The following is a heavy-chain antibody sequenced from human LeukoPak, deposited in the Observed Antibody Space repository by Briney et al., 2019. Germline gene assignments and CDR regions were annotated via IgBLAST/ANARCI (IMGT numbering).Heavy chain of an antibody. D-gene: IGHD6-13*01. Sequence: GGSLRLSCAASGFTFSSYAMSWVRQAPGKGLEWVSAISGSGGITYYADSVKGRFTISRDNSKNTLYLQMNSLRAEDTAVYYCAKSFGSIAAAGRPFDYWGQGTLVTVSS. CDR1: GFTFSSYA. CDR2: ISGSGGIT. V-gene: IGHV3-23*01. J-gene: IGHJ4*02. CDR3: AKSFGSIAAAGRPFDY.